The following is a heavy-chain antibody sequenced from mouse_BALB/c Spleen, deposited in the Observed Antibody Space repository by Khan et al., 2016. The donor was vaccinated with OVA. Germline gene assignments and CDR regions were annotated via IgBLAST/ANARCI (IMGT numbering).Heavy chain of an antibody. CDR3: ARSATAYWYFDV. CDR1: GYTFTSYW. D-gene: IGHD4-1*02. J-gene: IGHJ1*01. V-gene: IGHV1-7*01. Sequence: QVQLQQSGAELAKPGASVKMSCKASGYTFTSYWMHWVKQRPGQGLDWIGYINPSTGYTEYNQKFKDKATLTADKSSSTAYMQLSSLTSEDSAVYYSARSATAYWYFDVWGAGTTVTVSS. CDR2: INPSTGYT.